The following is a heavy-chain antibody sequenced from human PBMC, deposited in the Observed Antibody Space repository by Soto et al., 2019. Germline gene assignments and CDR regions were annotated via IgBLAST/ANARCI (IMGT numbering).Heavy chain of an antibody. D-gene: IGHD3-10*02. J-gene: IGHJ3*02. V-gene: IGHV5-51*03. CDR2: VYPSDSDT. CDR1: GYRFTTYW. Sequence: EVQLVQSGAEVKKPGESLKISCEASGYRFTTYWIGWVRQMPGKGLEWMGMVYPSDSDTRYSPSFQGQVTISADKSINIAYLQWSSLKASDTAMYYCARAYVRTSAFDTWGQGTMITVSS. CDR3: ARAYVRTSAFDT.